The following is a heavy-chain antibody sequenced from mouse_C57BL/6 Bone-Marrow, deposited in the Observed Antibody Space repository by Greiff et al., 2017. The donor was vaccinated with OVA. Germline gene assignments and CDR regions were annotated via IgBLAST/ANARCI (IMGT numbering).Heavy chain of an antibody. D-gene: IGHD4-1*01. Sequence: EVQRVESGGGLVQPGGSLKLSCAASGFTFSDYYMYWVRQTPEKRLEWVAYISNGGGSTYYPDTVKGRFTISRDNAKNTLYLQMSRLKSEDTAMYYCARRNWDHFDYWGQGTTLTVSS. J-gene: IGHJ2*01. V-gene: IGHV5-12*01. CDR3: ARRNWDHFDY. CDR2: ISNGGGST. CDR1: GFTFSDYY.